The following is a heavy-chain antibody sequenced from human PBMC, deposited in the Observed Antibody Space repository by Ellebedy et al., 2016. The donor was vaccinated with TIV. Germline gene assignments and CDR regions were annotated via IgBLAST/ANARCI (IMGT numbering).Heavy chain of an antibody. CDR3: ARDGAPYFGSGSYIYYFDY. CDR2: IWYDGNNK. V-gene: IGHV3-33*01. J-gene: IGHJ4*02. CDR1: GFTFSSYG. D-gene: IGHD3-10*01. Sequence: GESLKISXAASGFTFSSYGMHWVRQAPGKGLEWVAVIWYDGNNKYYADSVKGRFTISRDDSKNTVYLQMNSLRADDTAVYYCARDGAPYFGSGSYIYYFDYWGQGTLVTVSS.